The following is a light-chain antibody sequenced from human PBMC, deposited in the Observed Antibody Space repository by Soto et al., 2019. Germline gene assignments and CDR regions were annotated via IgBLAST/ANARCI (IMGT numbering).Light chain of an antibody. CDR3: SSYTSSSTPRV. Sequence: QSALTQPASVSGSPGQSITISCTGTSSDVGGYNYVSWYQQHPGKAPKLMIYEVSNRPSGVSNRFSGSKSGNTASLTISGLQAEDEADYYCSSYTSSSTPRVFSGGTKLTVL. V-gene: IGLV2-14*01. CDR1: SSDVGGYNY. J-gene: IGLJ3*02. CDR2: EVS.